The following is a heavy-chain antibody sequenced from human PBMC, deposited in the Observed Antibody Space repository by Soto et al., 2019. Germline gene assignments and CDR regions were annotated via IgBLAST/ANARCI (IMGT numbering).Heavy chain of an antibody. CDR1: GYSFTNYW. Sequence: GESLKISCKGSGYSFTNYWIGWVRQMPGKGLEWMGIIYPGDSDTRYSPSFQGQVIISVDQSISTAYLQWSSLQASDTAMYYCARQDYTYAYFDFWGQGTLVTVSS. CDR3: ARQDYTYAYFDF. J-gene: IGHJ4*02. D-gene: IGHD5-18*01. CDR2: IYPGDSDT. V-gene: IGHV5-51*01.